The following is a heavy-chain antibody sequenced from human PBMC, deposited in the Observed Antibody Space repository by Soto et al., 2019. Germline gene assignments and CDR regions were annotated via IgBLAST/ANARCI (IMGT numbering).Heavy chain of an antibody. D-gene: IGHD2-21*01. CDR1: GLSVSDNY. Sequence: GGSLRLSCGASGLSVSDNYMGWVRQAPGRGLEWVSVMYAGGDTHYADSVKGRFTISRDKSENTLYLQMNSLRDEDTGVYFCVSRIPSWVFDYWGLGTLVTVSS. V-gene: IGHV3-53*01. CDR3: VSRIPSWVFDY. CDR2: MYAGGDT. J-gene: IGHJ4*01.